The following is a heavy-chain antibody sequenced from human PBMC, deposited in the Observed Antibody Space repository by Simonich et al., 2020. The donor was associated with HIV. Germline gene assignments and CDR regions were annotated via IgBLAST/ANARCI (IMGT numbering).Heavy chain of an antibody. Sequence: QVQLVESGGGVVQPGRSLRLSCAASGFTFSSYAMHWVRQAPGKGLEWVAVISYDGSNKYYADSVKGRVTISRDNTKNTLYLQMNSLSAEDTAVYYCAGGGSISSVWADDYWGQAPLVTVSS. CDR1: GFTFSSYA. CDR3: AGGGSISSVWADDY. D-gene: IGHD3-16*01. CDR2: ISYDGSNK. V-gene: IGHV3-30*07. J-gene: IGHJ4*02.